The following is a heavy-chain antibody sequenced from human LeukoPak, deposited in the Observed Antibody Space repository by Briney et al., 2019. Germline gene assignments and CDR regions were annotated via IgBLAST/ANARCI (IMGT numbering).Heavy chain of an antibody. CDR1: GYNFTSYW. D-gene: IGHD2-15*01. CDR3: ARRYCSGGSCYYFDS. Sequence: GESLKISCKGSGYNFTSYWIGWVRQMPGKGLEWMGIIYPGDSDTRYSPSFQGQVTISVDKSINTAYLQWSSLKASDTAMYYCARRYCSGGSCYYFDSWGQGTLVTVSS. V-gene: IGHV5-51*01. CDR2: IYPGDSDT. J-gene: IGHJ4*02.